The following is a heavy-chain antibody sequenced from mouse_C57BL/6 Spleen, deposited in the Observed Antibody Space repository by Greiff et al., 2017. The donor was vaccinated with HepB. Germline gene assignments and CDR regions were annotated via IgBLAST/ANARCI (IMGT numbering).Heavy chain of an antibody. CDR2: IDPYDSYT. CDR1: GYTFTNYC. CDR3: GRRYWYDYAMDY. D-gene: IGHD2-14*01. V-gene: IGHV1-50*01. Sequence: QVQLQQPGAELVKPGASVKLSCKASGYTFTNYCMQWVKQRPGQGLEWIGEIDPYDSYTNYNQKFKGKATLTVDTSSSTAYMQLRSLTSEDSAVYDWGRRYWYDYAMDYWGQGTSVTVSS. J-gene: IGHJ4*01.